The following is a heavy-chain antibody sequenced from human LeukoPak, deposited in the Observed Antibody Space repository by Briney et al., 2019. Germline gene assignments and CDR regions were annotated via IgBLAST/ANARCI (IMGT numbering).Heavy chain of an antibody. D-gene: IGHD2-15*01. V-gene: IGHV4-34*01. Sequence: SETLSLTCAVYGGSFSGYYWSWIRQPPAKGLEWIGEINHSGSTNYNPSLKSRITISVDTSKNQFSLKLSSVTAADTAVYYCGGSKGYFDYWGQGTLVTVSS. J-gene: IGHJ4*02. CDR1: GGSFSGYY. CDR3: GGSKGYFDY. CDR2: INHSGST.